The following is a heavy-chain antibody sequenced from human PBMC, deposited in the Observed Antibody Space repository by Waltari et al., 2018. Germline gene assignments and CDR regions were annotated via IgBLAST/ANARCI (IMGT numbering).Heavy chain of an antibody. Sequence: EVQLLESGGGLVQPGGSLRLSCTASGFTFGNYAMGWVRQAPGKGLEWVSAISGSGDKTDYADSVKGRFTVSRDNSKNSLSLQMDRLRADDTALYYCARDGARGGGSCYNYWGQGSLVTVSS. J-gene: IGHJ4*02. CDR2: ISGSGDKT. V-gene: IGHV3-23*01. CDR3: ARDGARGGGSCYNY. CDR1: GFTFGNYA. D-gene: IGHD2-15*01.